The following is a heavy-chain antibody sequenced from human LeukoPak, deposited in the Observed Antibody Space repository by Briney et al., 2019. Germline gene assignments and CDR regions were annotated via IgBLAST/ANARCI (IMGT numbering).Heavy chain of an antibody. V-gene: IGHV4-59*12. Sequence: SETLSLTCTISGGSISSYYWSRIRQPPGKGLEWIGYIYYSGSTNYNPSLKSRVTISVDTSKNQFSLKLSAVTAADTAVYYCARDQGSRGAVGYMDVWGKGTTVTVSS. CDR2: IYYSGST. J-gene: IGHJ6*03. CDR3: ARDQGSRGAVGYMDV. CDR1: GGSISSYY. D-gene: IGHD3-10*01.